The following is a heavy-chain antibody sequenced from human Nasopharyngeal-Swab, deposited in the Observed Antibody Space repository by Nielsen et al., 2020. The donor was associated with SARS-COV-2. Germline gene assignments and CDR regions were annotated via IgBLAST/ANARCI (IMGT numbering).Heavy chain of an antibody. CDR2: IFPDDSDT. J-gene: IGHJ3*01. CDR1: GFTFTSHW. D-gene: IGHD3-16*01. CDR3: ARRLRVDFWGVREAFDV. V-gene: IGHV5-51*01. Sequence: GGSLRLSCQPSGFTFTSHWIGWMRQMPGKGLEWMGMIFPDDSDTKYSPSFQGRVTISADKSVTTAYLHLSSLRASDTATYYCARRLRVDFWGVREAFDVWGQGTLVTVSS.